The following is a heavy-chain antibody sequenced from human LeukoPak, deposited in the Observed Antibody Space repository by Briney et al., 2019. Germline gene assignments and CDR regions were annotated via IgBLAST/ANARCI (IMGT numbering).Heavy chain of an antibody. J-gene: IGHJ4*02. CDR3: ARAGGYASSWAY. CDR2: IKQDGSEK. CDR1: GFTSSSYS. Sequence: PGGSLTLSCAASGFTSSSYSVSWVRQAPGKGLEWVANIKQDGSEKNYVDSVKGRFTISRDNAKDSLELQMNSLRDEDTAVYYCARAGGYASSWAYWGQGTLVTVSS. D-gene: IGHD5-12*01. V-gene: IGHV3-7*01.